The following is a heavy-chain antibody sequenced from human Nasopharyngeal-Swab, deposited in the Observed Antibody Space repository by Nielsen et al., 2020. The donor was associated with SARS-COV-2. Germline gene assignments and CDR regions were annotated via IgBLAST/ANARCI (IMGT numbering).Heavy chain of an antibody. CDR3: ARGLSEYSSSSDVSGYYYGMDV. CDR1: GVTFRSYA. Sequence: SVTVSCKASGVTFRSYAINWVRQATGQGLEWMGGIIPIFGTANYAQKFQGRVTITADESTSTAYMELSSLRSEDTAVYYCARGLSEYSSSSDVSGYYYGMDVWGQGTTVTVSS. J-gene: IGHJ6*02. CDR2: IIPIFGTA. D-gene: IGHD6-6*01. V-gene: IGHV1-69*13.